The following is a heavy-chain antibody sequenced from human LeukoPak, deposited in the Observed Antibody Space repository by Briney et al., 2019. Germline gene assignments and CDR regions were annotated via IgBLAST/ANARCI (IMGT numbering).Heavy chain of an antibody. CDR3: AWGGGKLGY. D-gene: IGHD3-16*01. Sequence: PGGSLRLSCAASGFAFSSYAMSWVRQAPGKGLEWVSAISGSGGSTYYADSVKGRFTISRDNPKNTLYLQMSSLRAEDTAVYYCAWGGGKLGYWGQGTLVTVSS. J-gene: IGHJ4*02. CDR2: ISGSGGST. CDR1: GFAFSSYA. V-gene: IGHV3-23*01.